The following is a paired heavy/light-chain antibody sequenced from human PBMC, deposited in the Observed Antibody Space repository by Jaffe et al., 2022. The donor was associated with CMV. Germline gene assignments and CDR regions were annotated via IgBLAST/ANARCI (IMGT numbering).Light chain of an antibody. CDR1: QSISTY. Sequence: DIQMTQSPSSLSASVGDRVTITCRASQSISTYLNWYQQKPGKAPKLLIYAASSLQSGVPSRFSGSGSGTDFTLTISSLQPDDFATYYCQQSYSTPPWTFGQGTKVEIQ. CDR2: AAS. CDR3: QQSYSTPPWT. J-gene: IGKJ1*01. V-gene: IGKV1-39*01.
Heavy chain of an antibody. Sequence: EVQLVESGGGLVKPGGSLRLSCAASGFTFSSYTMTWVRQAPGKGLEWVSSISAGGTYIYYADSVKGRFTISRDNAKHSLYLRMNSLGAADTAVYYCAGLYSGNYSVHFDFWGQGALVTVSS. CDR2: ISAGGTYI. D-gene: IGHD1-26*01. CDR1: GFTFSSYT. CDR3: AGLYSGNYSVHFDF. V-gene: IGHV3-21*01. J-gene: IGHJ4*02.